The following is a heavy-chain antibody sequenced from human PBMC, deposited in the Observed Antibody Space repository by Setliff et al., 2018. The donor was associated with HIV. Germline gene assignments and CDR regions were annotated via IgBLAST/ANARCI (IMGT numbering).Heavy chain of an antibody. Sequence: PGGSLRLSCEASGFRVTDTYMAWVRQAPGKGLEWVTLIYKAGKTYYADFVKGRFTIARDDTKNAVSLQMTNLEPGVTAMYYCAKGGYGGAYYVAGYWGQGTKVTVSS. D-gene: IGHD5-18*01. J-gene: IGHJ4*02. V-gene: IGHV3-53*01. CDR2: IYKAGKT. CDR1: GFRVTDTY. CDR3: AKGGYGGAYYVAGY.